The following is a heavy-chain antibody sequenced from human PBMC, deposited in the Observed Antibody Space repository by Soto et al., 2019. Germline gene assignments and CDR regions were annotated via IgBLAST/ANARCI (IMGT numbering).Heavy chain of an antibody. D-gene: IGHD3-3*01. J-gene: IGHJ6*02. CDR1: GYTFTGYY. CDR3: ARDRDFWSGSNGMDV. V-gene: IGHV1-2*04. Sequence: ASMKVSCKASGYTFTGYYMHWVRQAPGQGLEWMGWINPNSGGTNYAQKFQGWVTMTRDTSISTAYMELSRLRSDDTAVYYCARDRDFWSGSNGMDVWGQGTTVTVSS. CDR2: INPNSGGT.